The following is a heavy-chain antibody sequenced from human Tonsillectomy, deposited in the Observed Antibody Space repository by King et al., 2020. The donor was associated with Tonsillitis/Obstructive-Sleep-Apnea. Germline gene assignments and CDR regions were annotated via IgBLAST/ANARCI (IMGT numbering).Heavy chain of an antibody. J-gene: IGHJ4*02. V-gene: IGHV3-21*01. Sequence: VQLVESGGGLVKPGGSLRLSCAASGFAFHYYTLEWVRQAPGKGREWVSSIDGTGIHIYYADPVKGRFTVSRENTKNALYLQMTSLRAEDTALYYCTRALSTAYLDSWGQGTLVTVSS. CDR3: TRALSTAYLDS. CDR1: GFAFHYYT. CDR2: IDGTGIHI.